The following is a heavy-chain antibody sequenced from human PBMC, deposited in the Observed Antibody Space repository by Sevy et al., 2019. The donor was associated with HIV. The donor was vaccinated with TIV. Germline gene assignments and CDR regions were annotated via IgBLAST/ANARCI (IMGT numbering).Heavy chain of an antibody. CDR3: VRAIQLAASY. CDR2: INPDGSKI. Sequence: GGSLRLSCEASAINIRDYWMNWVRQAPGKGLEWVANINPDGSKIYYAESVKGRFTISRHSAKNSVFLQMTSLRAEDTAVYYCVRAIQLAASYWGQGMLVTVSS. V-gene: IGHV3-7*02. CDR1: AINIRDYW. J-gene: IGHJ4*02. D-gene: IGHD2-15*01.